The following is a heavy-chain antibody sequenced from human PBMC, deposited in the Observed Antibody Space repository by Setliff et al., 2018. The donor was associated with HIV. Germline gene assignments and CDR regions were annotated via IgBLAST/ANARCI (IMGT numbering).Heavy chain of an antibody. CDR3: ARDPRTDSSYAWFDS. CDR2: INQDGSEK. J-gene: IGHJ5*01. Sequence: HPGGSLRLSCAASGFSFSNYWMNWVRQVPGKGLEWVANINQDGSEKKYVDSMQGRLTISRDNAKNSLYLQMTSLRAEDTALYFCARDPRTDSSYAWFDSWGQGTLVTVSS. D-gene: IGHD6-6*01. CDR1: GFSFSNYW. V-gene: IGHV3-7*03.